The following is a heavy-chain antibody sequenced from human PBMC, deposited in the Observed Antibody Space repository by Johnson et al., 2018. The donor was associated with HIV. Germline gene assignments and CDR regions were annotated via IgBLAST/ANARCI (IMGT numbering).Heavy chain of an antibody. CDR1: GFTFSSYG. V-gene: IGHV3-33*06. Sequence: QVQLVESGGGVVQPGRSLRLSCAASGFTFSSYGMHWVRQAPGKGLEWVAVIWYDGTNRYYGDSVKGRFTISRDNSKNTVYLQMNGLRAEDTAVYHCAKDLYSSSWTNDAFHIWGQGTMVTVSS. D-gene: IGHD6-13*01. CDR3: AKDLYSSSWTNDAFHI. J-gene: IGHJ3*02. CDR2: IWYDGTNR.